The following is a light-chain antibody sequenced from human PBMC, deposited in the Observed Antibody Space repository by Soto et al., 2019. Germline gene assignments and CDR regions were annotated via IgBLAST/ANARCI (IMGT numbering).Light chain of an antibody. CDR1: QSISDY. CDR3: QQSYSTPKIT. CDR2: ASS. V-gene: IGKV1-39*01. Sequence: DIQMTQSPSSLSASVGDRVTITCRANQSISDYLNWYQQEPGKAPKFLIYASSSLQSGVPSRFRGSGPGKLFTLTISSLQPEDFANYYCQQSYSTPKITFGNGTRLEI. J-gene: IGKJ5*01.